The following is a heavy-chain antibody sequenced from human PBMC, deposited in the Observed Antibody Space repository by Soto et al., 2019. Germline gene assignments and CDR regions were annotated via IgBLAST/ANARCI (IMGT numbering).Heavy chain of an antibody. Sequence: VGSLRLSCAASGFPFSSFGMHWVRQAPGKGLEWVALILYDEINKYYADSVKGRFTISRDNSKNTLHLQMNSLRAEDTAVYYCARVSFDLLTGYGDFWGQGILVTVSS. CDR1: GFPFSSFG. D-gene: IGHD3-9*01. CDR3: ARVSFDLLTGYGDF. V-gene: IGHV3-33*01. J-gene: IGHJ4*02. CDR2: ILYDEINK.